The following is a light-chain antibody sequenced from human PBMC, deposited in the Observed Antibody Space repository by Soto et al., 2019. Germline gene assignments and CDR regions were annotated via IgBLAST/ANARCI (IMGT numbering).Light chain of an antibody. V-gene: IGKV3-15*01. CDR3: QQYNNWPPLT. J-gene: IGKJ4*01. CDR1: QSVSSN. Sequence: EIVMKQSPANLSVSPGERATLSCRASQSVSSNLAWYQQKPGQAPKLLIYGASTRATGIPAMFSGSGSGTEFTLTISRLQSEDFAVYYCQQYNNWPPLTFGGGTKVEIK. CDR2: GAS.